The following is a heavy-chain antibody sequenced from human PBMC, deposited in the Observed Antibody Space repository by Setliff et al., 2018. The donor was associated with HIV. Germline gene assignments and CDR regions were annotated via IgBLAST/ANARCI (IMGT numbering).Heavy chain of an antibody. V-gene: IGHV3-7*01. D-gene: IGHD3-9*01. CDR2: INQDESET. Sequence: PGGSLRLSCAASGFTFSTYWMTWVRQAPGKGLEWVASINQDESETYYADSVKGRFTISRDNAENSLYLQMNSLRAEDTAVYYCARDNGRYFDRGWFDPWGQGALVTVSS. CDR3: ARDNGRYFDRGWFDP. J-gene: IGHJ5*02. CDR1: GFTFSTYW.